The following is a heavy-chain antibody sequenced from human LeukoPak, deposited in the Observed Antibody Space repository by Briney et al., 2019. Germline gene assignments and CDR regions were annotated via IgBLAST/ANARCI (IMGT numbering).Heavy chain of an antibody. CDR2: IKQDGSEK. CDR3: ARASLGPHDYDFWSGDYPFFDY. V-gene: IGHV3-7*01. CDR1: GFTFSSYW. J-gene: IGHJ4*02. Sequence: GGSLRLSCAASGFTFSSYWMSWVRQAPGKGLEWVANIKQDGSEKYYVDSVKGRFTISRDDAKNSLYLQMNSLRAEDTAVYYCARASLGPHDYDFWSGDYPFFDYWGQGTLVTVSS. D-gene: IGHD3-3*01.